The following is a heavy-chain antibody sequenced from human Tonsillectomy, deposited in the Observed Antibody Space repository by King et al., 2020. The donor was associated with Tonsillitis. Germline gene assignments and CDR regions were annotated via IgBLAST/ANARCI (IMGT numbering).Heavy chain of an antibody. J-gene: IGHJ6*02. Sequence: VQLVESGGVVVQPGGSLRLSCAASGFTFDDYTMHWVRQAPGKGLEWVSLISWDGGSTYYADSVKGRFTISRDNSKNSLYLQMNSLRTEDTALYYCAKDMNGSGSYYNWPSIYGRDVWGQGTTVTVSS. CDR2: ISWDGGST. CDR1: GFTFDDYT. D-gene: IGHD3-10*01. V-gene: IGHV3-43*01. CDR3: AKDMNGSGSYYNWPSIYGRDV.